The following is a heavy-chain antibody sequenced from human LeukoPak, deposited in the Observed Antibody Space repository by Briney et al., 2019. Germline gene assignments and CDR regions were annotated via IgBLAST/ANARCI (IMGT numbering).Heavy chain of an antibody. V-gene: IGHV3-53*01. CDR1: GFTVSSNY. J-gene: IGHJ4*02. CDR3: ARGEGLFDY. CDR2: IYSGGRT. Sequence: GGSPRLSCAASGFTVSSNYMSWVRQAPGKGLEWVSVIYSGGRTKYADSVKGRFTISRDNSKNTLYLQMNSLRAEDTAVYYRARGEGLFDYWGQGTLVTVSS.